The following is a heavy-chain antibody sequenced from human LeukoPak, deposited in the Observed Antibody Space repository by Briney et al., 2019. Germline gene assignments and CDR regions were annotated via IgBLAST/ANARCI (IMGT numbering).Heavy chain of an antibody. CDR3: AGARGYSGYDSRDGRY. J-gene: IGHJ4*02. D-gene: IGHD5-12*01. CDR1: GFTFSNYW. Sequence: GGSLRLSCAASGFTFSNYWMHWVRQAPGKGLVWVSRLNSDGSSTNYADSVKGRFTISRDNAKNSLYLQMNSLRAEDTAVYYCAGARGYSGYDSRDGRYWGQGTLVTVSS. V-gene: IGHV3-74*01. CDR2: LNSDGSST.